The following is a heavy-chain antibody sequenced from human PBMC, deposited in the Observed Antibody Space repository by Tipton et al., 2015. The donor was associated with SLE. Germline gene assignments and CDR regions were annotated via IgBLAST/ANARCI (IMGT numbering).Heavy chain of an antibody. J-gene: IGHJ5*02. D-gene: IGHD3-9*01. V-gene: IGHV4-59*01. CDR1: GGSISSYY. CDR2: IYYSGST. Sequence: TLSLTCTVSGGSISSYYWSWIRQPPGKGLEWIGYIYYSGSTNYNPSLKSRVTISVDTSKNQFSLKLSSVTAGDTAVYYCARGGYDILTGSKRFDPWGQGILVTVSS. CDR3: ARGGYDILTGSKRFDP.